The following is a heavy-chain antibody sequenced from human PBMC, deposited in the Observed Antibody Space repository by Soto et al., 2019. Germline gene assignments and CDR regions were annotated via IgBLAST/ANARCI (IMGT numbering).Heavy chain of an antibody. CDR2: ISAYNGNT. J-gene: IGHJ4*02. Sequence: QIQLGQSGAEVKKPGASLKVSCKASGYTFSSYHISWVRQAPGQGLEWMGWISAYNGNTNYAQNRQGRVTMTKDTSTSTDYMELRSRRSNDTAVYYCARDLPPVDYWGQGTLVPVSS. CDR1: GYTFSSYH. CDR3: ARDLPPVDY. V-gene: IGHV1-18*01.